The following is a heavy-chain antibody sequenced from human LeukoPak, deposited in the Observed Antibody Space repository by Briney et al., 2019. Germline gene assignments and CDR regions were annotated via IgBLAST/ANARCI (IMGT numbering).Heavy chain of an antibody. CDR2: IKQDGSET. J-gene: IGHJ3*01. D-gene: IGHD3-9*01. V-gene: IGHV3-7*01. CDR3: VSGFDGTNAFDL. Sequence: TGGSLRLSCVASGFTFTTYWMNWVRQAPGKGLEWVANIKQDGSETYYVDSVKGRFTISRDNGRNSLFLQMGSLRVEDTAVYYCVSGFDGTNAFDLWGQGTMVTVSS. CDR1: GFTFTTYW.